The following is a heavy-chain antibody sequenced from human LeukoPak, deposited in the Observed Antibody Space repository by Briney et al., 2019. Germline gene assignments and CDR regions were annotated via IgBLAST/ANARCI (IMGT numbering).Heavy chain of an antibody. CDR3: ASDSRLRWFEELSPPDH. Sequence: GRSLRLSCADSGFTLSSYAMHWVREAPGKRLERGAVISYDGSNKYYADSGKGRFTISRENSKNTLYLKMNSRRAEDTAVYYCASDSRLRWFEELSPPDHWAQGTLVPVST. J-gene: IGHJ4*02. CDR1: GFTLSSYA. D-gene: IGHD3-10*01. V-gene: IGHV3-30*04. CDR2: ISYDGSNK.